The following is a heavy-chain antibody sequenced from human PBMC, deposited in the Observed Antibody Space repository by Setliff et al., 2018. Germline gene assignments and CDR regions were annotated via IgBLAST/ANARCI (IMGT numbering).Heavy chain of an antibody. Sequence: GGSLRLSCAASGITFRTYSLNWVRQAPGRGLEWISFISSDSRTTYYADSVKGRFTISRDNAKNSLYLQMNSLRAEDTAVYYCARGSGYLTSFYYYYYGMDVWGQGTTVTV. CDR1: GITFRTYS. D-gene: IGHD5-12*01. J-gene: IGHJ6*02. CDR3: ARGSGYLTSFYYYYYGMDV. CDR2: ISSDSRTT. V-gene: IGHV3-48*04.